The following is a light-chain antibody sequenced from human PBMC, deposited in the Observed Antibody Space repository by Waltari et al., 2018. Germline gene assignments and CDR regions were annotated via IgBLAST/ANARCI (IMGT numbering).Light chain of an antibody. CDR3: QQYSRPPWT. J-gene: IGKJ1*01. V-gene: IGKV1-5*03. Sequence: DIQMTQSPSTLSASVGDRVTITCRASQSINRWLAWYQQKPGGAPSLLISKASTLEAGVPSRFSGSGSGTEFTLTISSLQPDDFAVYYCQQYSRPPWTFGQGTKVEVK. CDR2: KAS. CDR1: QSINRW.